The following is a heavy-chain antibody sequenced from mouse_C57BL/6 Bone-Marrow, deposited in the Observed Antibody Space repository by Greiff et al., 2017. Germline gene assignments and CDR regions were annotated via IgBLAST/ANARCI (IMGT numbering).Heavy chain of an antibody. CDR1: GYTFTDYE. J-gene: IGHJ2*01. CDR3: TRRAGY. V-gene: IGHV1-15*01. D-gene: IGHD3-3*01. Sequence: VKLMESGAELVRPGASVTLSCKASGYTFTDYEMHWVKQTPVPGLEWIGAIDPETGGTAYNQKFKGKAILTADKSSSTAYMELRSLTSEDSAVYYCTRRAGYWGQGTTLTVSS. CDR2: IDPETGGT.